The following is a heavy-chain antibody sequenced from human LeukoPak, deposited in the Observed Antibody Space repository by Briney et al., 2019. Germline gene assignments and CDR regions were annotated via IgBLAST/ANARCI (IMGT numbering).Heavy chain of an antibody. CDR2: ISGSGGGT. CDR1: GFTFSRYA. V-gene: IGHV3-23*01. J-gene: IGHJ5*02. D-gene: IGHD2-2*01. Sequence: GGSLRLFCAASGFTFSRYAMSCVRQAPGKGLEWVSAISGSGGGTYYADSVKGRFTISRDNSKNTLYLQMNSLRAEDTAVYYCAKDSIAVVPAARFDPWGQGTVVSVSS. CDR3: AKDSIAVVPAARFDP.